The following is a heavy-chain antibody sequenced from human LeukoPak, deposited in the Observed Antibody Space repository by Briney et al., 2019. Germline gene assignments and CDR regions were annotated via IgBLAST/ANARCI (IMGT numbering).Heavy chain of an antibody. Sequence: GGSLRLSCAASGFTLSSFIMHWVRQAPGKGLEWVALISYDGITKYHADSVKGRFTISRDNSENTLYLQMNSLTPEDTAVYYCAREADAFDIWGQGTMGTVSS. CDR2: ISYDGITK. V-gene: IGHV3-30*01. J-gene: IGHJ3*02. CDR1: GFTLSSFI. CDR3: AREADAFDI.